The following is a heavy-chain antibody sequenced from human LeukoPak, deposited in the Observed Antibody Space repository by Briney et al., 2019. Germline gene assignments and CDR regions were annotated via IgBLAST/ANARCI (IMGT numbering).Heavy chain of an antibody. CDR3: ATSGSFLREVDY. D-gene: IGHD1-26*01. CDR1: GYTLTELS. J-gene: IGHJ4*02. V-gene: IGHV1-24*01. Sequence: GASVKVSCKVSGYTLTELSMHWVRQAPGKGLEWMGGFDPEDGETIYAQKFQGRVTMTEDTSTDTAYMELSSLRSGGTAVYYCATSGSFLREVDYWGQGTLVTVSS. CDR2: FDPEDGET.